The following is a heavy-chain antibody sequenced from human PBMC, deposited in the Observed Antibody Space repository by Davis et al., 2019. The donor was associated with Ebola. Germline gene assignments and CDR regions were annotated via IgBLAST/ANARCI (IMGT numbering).Heavy chain of an antibody. V-gene: IGHV4-39*07. CDR2: IYYSGST. CDR1: GGSTSSSSYY. CDR3: ARRRSYYDY. J-gene: IGHJ4*02. Sequence: MPSETLSLTCTVSGGSTSSSSYYWGWIRQPPGKGLEWIGSIYYSGSTNYNPSPKSRVTISVDTSKNQFSLKLSSVTAADTAVYYCARRRSYYDYWGQGTLVTVSS.